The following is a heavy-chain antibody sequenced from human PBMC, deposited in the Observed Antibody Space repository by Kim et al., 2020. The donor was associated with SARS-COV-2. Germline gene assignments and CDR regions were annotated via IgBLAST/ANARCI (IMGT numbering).Heavy chain of an antibody. V-gene: IGHV3-11*06. J-gene: IGHJ4*02. Sequence: KGRFTISQDNTKNSLYLQMNSLRAEDTAVYYCARGPSTIFGVVITYYFDYWGQGTLVTVSS. D-gene: IGHD3-3*01. CDR3: ARGPSTIFGVVITYYFDY.